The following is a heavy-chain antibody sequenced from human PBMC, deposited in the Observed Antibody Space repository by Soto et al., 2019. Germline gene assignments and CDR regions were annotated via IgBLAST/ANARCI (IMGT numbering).Heavy chain of an antibody. CDR1: GYTFTSYA. CDR3: AREADDSSGYYYGRHYYGMDV. V-gene: IGHV1-3*01. J-gene: IGHJ6*02. Sequence: ASVKVSCKASGYTFTSYAMHWVRQAPGQRLEWMGWINAGNGNTKYSQKFQGRVTITRDTSASTAYMELSSLRSDDTAVYYCAREADDSSGYYYGRHYYGMDVWGQGTTVTVSS. CDR2: INAGNGNT. D-gene: IGHD3-22*01.